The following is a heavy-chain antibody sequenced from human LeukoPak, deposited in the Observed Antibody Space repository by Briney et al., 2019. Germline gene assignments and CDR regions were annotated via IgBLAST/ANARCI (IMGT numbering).Heavy chain of an antibody. CDR1: GFTFTSYW. CDR3: ATALG. J-gene: IGHJ4*02. Sequence: PGGSLRLSCAASGFTFTSYWMHWVRQPPGKGLVWVSRVEHDGSRTAYADSVTGRFTISRDNARNMLYLQMNSLRAEDTAVYYCATALGWGQGTLVTVSS. V-gene: IGHV3-74*01. D-gene: IGHD4-17*01. CDR2: VEHDGSRT.